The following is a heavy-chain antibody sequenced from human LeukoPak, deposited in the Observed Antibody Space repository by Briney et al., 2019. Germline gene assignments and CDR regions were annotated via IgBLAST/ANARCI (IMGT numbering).Heavy chain of an antibody. CDR2: IYHSGSI. CDR3: ARDRIYGSGSDHFDY. CDR1: GGSISSSSYY. V-gene: IGHV4-39*07. D-gene: IGHD3-10*01. J-gene: IGHJ4*02. Sequence: SETLSLTCTVSGGSISSSSYYWGWHRQPPGKGLEWIGSIYHSGSIYHKPSLKSRVTISVDTSKNQFSLKLSSVTAADTAVYYCARDRIYGSGSDHFDYWGQGTLVTVSS.